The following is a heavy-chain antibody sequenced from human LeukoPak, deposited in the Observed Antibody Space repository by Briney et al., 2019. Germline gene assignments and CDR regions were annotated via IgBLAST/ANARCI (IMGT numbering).Heavy chain of an antibody. D-gene: IGHD3-10*01. J-gene: IGHJ4*02. CDR2: IIPIFGTA. CDR3: ARASWGSGNSFDY. CDR1: GGTFSSYA. Sequence: ASVKVSCKASGGTFSSYAISWLRQAPGQWLEWMGGIIPIFGTANYAQKFQGRVTITADESTSTAYMELSSLRSEDTAVYYCARASWGSGNSFDYWGQGTLVTVSS. V-gene: IGHV1-69*13.